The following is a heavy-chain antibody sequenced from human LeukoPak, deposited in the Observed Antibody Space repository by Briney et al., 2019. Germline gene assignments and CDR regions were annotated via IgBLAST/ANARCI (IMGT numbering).Heavy chain of an antibody. Sequence: GGSLRLSCAASGFTFSSYWMSWVRQAPGKGLEWVANIKQDGSEKYYVDSVKGRFTISRDNAKNSLYLQMNSLRAEDTAAYYCARDHRLYCSGGSCYSSWFDPWGQGTLVTVSS. J-gene: IGHJ5*02. CDR3: ARDHRLYCSGGSCYSSWFDP. V-gene: IGHV3-7*01. CDR1: GFTFSSYW. D-gene: IGHD2-15*01. CDR2: IKQDGSEK.